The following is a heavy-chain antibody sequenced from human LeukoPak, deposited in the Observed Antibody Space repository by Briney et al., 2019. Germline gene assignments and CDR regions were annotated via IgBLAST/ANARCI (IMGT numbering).Heavy chain of an antibody. J-gene: IGHJ6*03. D-gene: IGHD1-26*01. CDR2: IYTSGST. CDR3: ARHVSGADPPWDYMDV. CDR1: GGSISSYY. V-gene: IGHV4-4*09. Sequence: SETLSLTCTVSGGSISSYYWSWIRQPPGKGLEWIGYIYTSGSTNYNPSLKSRVTISVDTSKNQFSLKLSSVTAADTAVYYCARHVSGADPPWDYMDVWGKGTTVTVSS.